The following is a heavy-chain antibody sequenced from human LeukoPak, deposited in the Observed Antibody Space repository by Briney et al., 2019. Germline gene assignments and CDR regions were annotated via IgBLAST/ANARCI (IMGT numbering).Heavy chain of an antibody. V-gene: IGHV3-23*01. J-gene: IGHJ4*02. Sequence: GGSLRLSCAASGFTFSSYAMSWVRQAPGKGLEWVSAISGSGGSTYYADSVKGRFTISRDDSKNTLYLQMNSLRAEDTAVYYCARNRGGGYFDYWGQGNLVTVSS. D-gene: IGHD3-10*01. CDR2: ISGSGGST. CDR3: ARNRGGGYFDY. CDR1: GFTFSSYA.